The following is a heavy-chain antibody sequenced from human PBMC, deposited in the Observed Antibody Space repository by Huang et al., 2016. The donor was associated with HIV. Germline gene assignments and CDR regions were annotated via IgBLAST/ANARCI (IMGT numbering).Heavy chain of an antibody. D-gene: IGHD3-16*01. Sequence: QVQLEQWGAGLLKPSETLSLTCAVYGGSFSGYFWNWIRPSPGKGLEWSGQINHAGVTDYNPSLKSRATISVDTSKNQFSLKLTSVTAADTAIYYCAREIMISFGGPFDSWGHGNLVTVSS. V-gene: IGHV4-34*02. CDR2: INHAGVT. J-gene: IGHJ5*01. CDR1: GGSFSGYF. CDR3: AREIMISFGGPFDS.